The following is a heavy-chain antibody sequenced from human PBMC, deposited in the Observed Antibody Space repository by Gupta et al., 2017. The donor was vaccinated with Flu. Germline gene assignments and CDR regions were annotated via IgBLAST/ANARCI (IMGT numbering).Heavy chain of an antibody. CDR2: ISGYNDNT. D-gene: IGHD3-22*01. CDR1: GYNFADYG. CDR3: GREWGLEPPREDIEVVITAPGY. J-gene: IGHJ4*02. Sequence: QVQLVQSGAEVKKPGASVKVSCKASGYNFADYGLNWVRQAPGQGLEWMGWISGYNDNTNYAQKFLGRVTMTTDTSTSTAYLELRSLRSDDTAVYYCGREWGLEPPREDIEVVITAPGYWGQGTLVTVSS. V-gene: IGHV1-18*01.